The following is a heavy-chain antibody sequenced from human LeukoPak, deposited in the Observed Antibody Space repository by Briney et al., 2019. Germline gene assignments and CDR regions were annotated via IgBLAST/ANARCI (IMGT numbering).Heavy chain of an antibody. CDR1: GYTFTSYG. CDR3: ARDGGSYYFEY. D-gene: IGHD3-10*01. J-gene: IGHJ4*02. Sequence: ASVKVSCKASGYTFTSYGISWVRQAPGQGLEWMGWISAYNGNTNYAQKLQGRVTMTTDTSTSTGYMELRSLRSDDTAVYYCARDGGSYYFEYWGQGTLVTVSS. V-gene: IGHV1-18*01. CDR2: ISAYNGNT.